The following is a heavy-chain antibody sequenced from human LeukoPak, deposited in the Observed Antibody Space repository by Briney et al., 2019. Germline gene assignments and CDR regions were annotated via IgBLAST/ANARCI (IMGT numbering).Heavy chain of an antibody. CDR3: ARDCSSTSCQGGDAFDI. D-gene: IGHD2-2*01. V-gene: IGHV4-4*07. CDR2: IYKSGST. CDR1: GGSISTYY. Sequence: ETLSLTCIVSGGSISTYYWSWIRQPAGKGLEWMGRIYKSGSTTYNPSLKSRVTMSVDTSKNQFSLKLSSVTAADTAVYYCARDCSSTSCQGGDAFDIWGQGTMVTVSS. J-gene: IGHJ3*02.